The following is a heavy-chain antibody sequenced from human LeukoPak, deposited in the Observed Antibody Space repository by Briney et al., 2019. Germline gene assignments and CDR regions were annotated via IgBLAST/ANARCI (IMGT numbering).Heavy chain of an antibody. CDR1: GFTFSSYG. Sequence: GRSLILSCAASGFTFSSYGMHWVRQAPGKGLEWVAVISYDGSNKYYADSVKGRFTISRDNSKNTLYLQMNSLRAEDTAVYYCAKVYLSIVVVPAADYWGQGTLVTVSS. CDR3: AKVYLSIVVVPAADY. CDR2: ISYDGSNK. J-gene: IGHJ4*02. V-gene: IGHV3-30*18. D-gene: IGHD2-2*01.